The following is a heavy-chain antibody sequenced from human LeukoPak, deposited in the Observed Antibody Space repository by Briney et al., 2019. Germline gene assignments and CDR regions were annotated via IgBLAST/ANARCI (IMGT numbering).Heavy chain of an antibody. D-gene: IGHD3-9*01. Sequence: PSETLSLTCTVSGYSISSGYYWGWIRQPPGKGLEWIGSIYHSGSTYYNPSLKSRVTISVDTSKNQFSLKLSSVTAADTAVYYCARGEDFERYYLAYWGQGTLVTVSS. V-gene: IGHV4-38-2*02. CDR3: ARGEDFERYYLAY. CDR2: IYHSGST. J-gene: IGHJ4*02. CDR1: GYSISSGYY.